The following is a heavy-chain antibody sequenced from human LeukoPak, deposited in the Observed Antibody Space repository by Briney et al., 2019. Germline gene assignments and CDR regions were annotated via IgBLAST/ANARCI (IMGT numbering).Heavy chain of an antibody. D-gene: IGHD3-10*01. CDR1: GYTFTIYG. CDR3: ARQVTMVRGVTGDWFDP. CDR2: ISAYNGNT. V-gene: IGHV1-18*01. J-gene: IGHJ5*02. Sequence: ASVKVSCKASGYTFTIYGISWVRQAPGQGLEWMGWISAYNGNTNYAQKLQGRVTMTTDTSTSTAYMELRSLRSDDTAVYYCARQVTMVRGVTGDWFDPWGQGTLVTVSS.